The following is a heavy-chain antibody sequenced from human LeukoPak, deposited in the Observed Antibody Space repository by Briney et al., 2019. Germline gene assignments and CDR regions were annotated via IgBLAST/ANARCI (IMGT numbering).Heavy chain of an antibody. CDR2: ISSNGGST. CDR1: GFTFSSYA. J-gene: IGHJ1*01. V-gene: IGHV3-64*01. D-gene: IGHD6-19*01. CDR3: ARSIAVANPVRAQYFQH. Sequence: GGSLRLSCAASGFTFSSYAMHWVRQAPGKGLEYVSAISSNGGSTYYANSVKGRFTISRDNSKNTLYLQMGSLRAEDMAVYYCARSIAVANPVRAQYFQHWGQGTLVTVSS.